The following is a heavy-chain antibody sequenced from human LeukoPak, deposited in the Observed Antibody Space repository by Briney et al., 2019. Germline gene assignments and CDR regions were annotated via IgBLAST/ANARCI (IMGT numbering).Heavy chain of an antibody. Sequence: GGCLRLSCAASGFTFSSQWMRWVRQARGKGLEWVANVNQGGTEKYYVDSVKGRFTISRDNAENSLYLQMNSLRAEDTAVYYCAREHYFYYMDGWGKGTTVTVSS. J-gene: IGHJ6*03. V-gene: IGHV3-7*03. CDR3: AREHYFYYMDG. CDR1: GFTFSSQW. CDR2: VNQGGTEK.